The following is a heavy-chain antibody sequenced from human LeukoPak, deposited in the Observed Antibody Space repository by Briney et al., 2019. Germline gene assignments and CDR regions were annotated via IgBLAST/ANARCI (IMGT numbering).Heavy chain of an antibody. CDR1: GGSISSGSYY. CDR3: ARAFDI. CDR2: IGTISYSGSI. J-gene: IGHJ3*02. V-gene: IGHV4-39*01. Sequence: SETLSLTCTVSGGSISSGSYYWGWVRQPPEKGLEWIGSIGTISYSGSIYYNPSLNSRVTISLDTSKNQFSLKLNSVTAADTALYYCARAFDIWGQGTMVTVSS.